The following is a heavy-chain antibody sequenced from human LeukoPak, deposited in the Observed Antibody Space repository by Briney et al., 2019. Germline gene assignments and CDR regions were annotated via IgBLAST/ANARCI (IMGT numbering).Heavy chain of an antibody. CDR3: ARVRGQLWFADGFDI. V-gene: IGHV3-74*01. J-gene: IGHJ3*02. CDR1: AFTFNTYC. Sequence: AGTLRCSCSASAFTFNTYCMHWVRQAPGNELMWFLNTNSDGSSTSYADSVKGRFTICRDNAKNTLYLQMNSLRGEDTAVYYCARVRGQLWFADGFDIWGEGTMATVSS. CDR2: TNSDGSST. D-gene: IGHD3-10*01.